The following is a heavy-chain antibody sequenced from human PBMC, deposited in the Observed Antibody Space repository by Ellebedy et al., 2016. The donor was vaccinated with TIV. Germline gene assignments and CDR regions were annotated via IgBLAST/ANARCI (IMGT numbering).Heavy chain of an antibody. CDR1: GFMFWRRW. D-gene: IGHD4-17*01. CDR2: IADDGHEE. Sequence: PGGSLRLSCAASGFMFWRRWMSWVRQAPGKGLEWVANIADDGHEENYVDSVRGRFTISRDNAKNLLSLHMNTLRAEDTAVYYCASGLTGDYGAFDVWGPGTMVTVSS. CDR3: ASGLTGDYGAFDV. V-gene: IGHV3-7*03. J-gene: IGHJ3*01.